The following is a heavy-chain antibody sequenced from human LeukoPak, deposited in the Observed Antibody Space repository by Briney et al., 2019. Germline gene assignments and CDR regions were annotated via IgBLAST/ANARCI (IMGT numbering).Heavy chain of an antibody. CDR1: GYTLIELS. CDR2: FDPEDGET. J-gene: IGHJ6*02. D-gene: IGHD2-15*01. V-gene: IGHV1-24*01. Sequence: ASVKVSCKVSGYTLIELSMHWVRQAPGRGLEWMGGFDPEDGETIYAQKFQGRVTMTEDTSTDTAYMELSSLRSEDTAVYYCATVNCSGGSCYPRSYYYGMDVWGQGTTVTVSS. CDR3: ATVNCSGGSCYPRSYYYGMDV.